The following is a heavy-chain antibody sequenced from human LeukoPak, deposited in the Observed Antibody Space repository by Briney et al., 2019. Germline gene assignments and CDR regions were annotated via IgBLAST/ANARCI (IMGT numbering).Heavy chain of an antibody. CDR1: GASITDYY. Sequence: SETLSLTCTVSGASITDYYWTWIRQPPGKTLEYIAYIKYNEKTNYNPSLNGRVTLSVDTFRNQFSLRLTSVTAADTAVYYCAKHLTGGSYPMDFWGQGALVTVSS. CDR2: IKYNEKT. V-gene: IGHV4-59*08. J-gene: IGHJ4*02. D-gene: IGHD3-16*01. CDR3: AKHLTGGSYPMDF.